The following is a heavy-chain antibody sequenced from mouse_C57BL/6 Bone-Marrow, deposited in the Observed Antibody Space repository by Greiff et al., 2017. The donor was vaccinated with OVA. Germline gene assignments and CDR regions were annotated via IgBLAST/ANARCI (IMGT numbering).Heavy chain of an antibody. CDR1: GYTFTSYW. D-gene: IGHD1-1*01. Sequence: QVQLKQPGAELVRPGSSVKLSCKASGYTFTSYWMHWVKQRPIQGLEWIGNIDPSDSETHYNQKFKDKATLTVDKSSSTAYMQLSSLTSEDSAVYCCARGTTVGAYWGQGTLVTVSA. V-gene: IGHV1-52*01. CDR3: ARGTTVGAY. CDR2: IDPSDSET. J-gene: IGHJ3*01.